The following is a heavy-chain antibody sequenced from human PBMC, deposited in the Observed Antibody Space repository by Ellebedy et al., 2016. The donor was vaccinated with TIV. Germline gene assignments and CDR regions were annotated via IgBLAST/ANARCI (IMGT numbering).Heavy chain of an antibody. CDR2: IYHSGST. CDR1: GGSISSSNW. D-gene: IGHD6-19*01. CDR3: ASRCSSGWYMFDY. V-gene: IGHV4-4*02. Sequence: GSLRLSXAVSGGSISSSNWWSWVRQPPGKGLEWIGEIYHSGSTNYNPSLKSRVTISVDTSKNQFSLKLSSVTAADTAVYYCASRCSSGWYMFDYWGQGTLVTVSS. J-gene: IGHJ4*02.